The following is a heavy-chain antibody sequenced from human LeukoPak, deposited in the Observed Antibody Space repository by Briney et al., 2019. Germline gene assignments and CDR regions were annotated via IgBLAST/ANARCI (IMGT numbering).Heavy chain of an antibody. V-gene: IGHV1-2*04. CDR2: INPNSGGT. CDR1: GYTFTGYY. J-gene: IGHJ6*03. D-gene: IGHD1-26*01. Sequence: GASVKVSCKASGYTFTGYYMHWVRQAPGHGLEWMGWINPNSGGTNYAQKFQGWVTMTRDTSISTAYMELSRLRSDDTAVYYCASVSREGYYYYYYMDVWGKGTTVTVSS. CDR3: ASVSREGYYYYYYMDV.